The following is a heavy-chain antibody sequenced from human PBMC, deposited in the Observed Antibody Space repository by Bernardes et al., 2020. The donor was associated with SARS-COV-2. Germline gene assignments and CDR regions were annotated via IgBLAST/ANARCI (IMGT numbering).Heavy chain of an antibody. CDR2: ISPYNGNT. J-gene: IGHJ4*02. CDR1: GYSFTAYG. V-gene: IGHV1-18*01. CDR3: ARDLTRYTSSWYYFDN. D-gene: IGHD6-13*01. Sequence: ASVKVSCKASGYSFTAYGISWVRQAPGQGLEWMGWISPYNGNTEYAQKFQGRVTLTTDTYTDTAYMELRSLRSDDTAVYYCARDLTRYTSSWYYFDNWGQGTLVTVSS.